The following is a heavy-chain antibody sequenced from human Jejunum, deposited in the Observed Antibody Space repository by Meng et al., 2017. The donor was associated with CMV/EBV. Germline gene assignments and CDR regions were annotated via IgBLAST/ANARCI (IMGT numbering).Heavy chain of an antibody. J-gene: IGHJ4*02. V-gene: IGHV1-18*01. CDR2: ISPYNDNA. D-gene: IGHD3-3*01. Sequence: CKASGYTFSNYGFTWVRRAPRQGLEWMGYISPYNDNANYAQKFQGRVTMTRDTSTNTAYMELRSLRADDTAVYYCARVFGVAYFDSWGQGTLVTVSS. CDR3: ARVFGVAYFDS. CDR1: GYTFSNYG.